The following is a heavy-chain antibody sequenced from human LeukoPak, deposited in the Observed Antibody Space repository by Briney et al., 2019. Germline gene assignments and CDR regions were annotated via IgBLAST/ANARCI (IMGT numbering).Heavy chain of an antibody. J-gene: IGHJ4*02. CDR3: AREGRITMVRGVTHPFDY. V-gene: IGHV3-30*04. Sequence: PGGSLRLSCAASGFTFSSYAMHWVRQAPGKGLEWVAVISYDGSNKYYADSVKGRSTISRDNSKNTLYLQMNSPRAEDTAVYYCAREGRITMVRGVTHPFDYWGQGTLVTVSS. D-gene: IGHD3-10*01. CDR2: ISYDGSNK. CDR1: GFTFSSYA.